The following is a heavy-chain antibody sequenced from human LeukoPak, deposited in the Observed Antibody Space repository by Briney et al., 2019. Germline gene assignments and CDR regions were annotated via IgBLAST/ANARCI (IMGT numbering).Heavy chain of an antibody. CDR2: IYYSGST. CDR1: GGSISSYY. J-gene: IGHJ6*02. D-gene: IGHD4-17*01. V-gene: IGHV4-59*12. CDR3: AILYGDYVGYYGMDV. Sequence: SETLSLTCTVSGGSISSYYWSWIRQPPGKGLEWIGYIYYSGSTNYNPSLKSRVTMSVDTSKNQFSLKLSSVTAADTAVYYCAILYGDYVGYYGMDVWGQGTTVTVSS.